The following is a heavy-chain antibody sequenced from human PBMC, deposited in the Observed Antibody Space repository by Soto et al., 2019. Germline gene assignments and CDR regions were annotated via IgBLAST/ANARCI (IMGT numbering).Heavy chain of an antibody. V-gene: IGHV3-30-3*01. CDR3: ARVSRPWEITTPHYYYGMDV. J-gene: IGHJ6*02. Sequence: SLRLSCAASGFTFSSYAMHWVHQAPGKGLEWVAVISYDGSNKYYADSVKGRFTISRDNSKNTLYLQMNSLRAEDTAVYYCARVSRPWEITTPHYYYGMDVWGQGTTVTVSS. CDR2: ISYDGSNK. D-gene: IGHD1-26*01. CDR1: GFTFSSYA.